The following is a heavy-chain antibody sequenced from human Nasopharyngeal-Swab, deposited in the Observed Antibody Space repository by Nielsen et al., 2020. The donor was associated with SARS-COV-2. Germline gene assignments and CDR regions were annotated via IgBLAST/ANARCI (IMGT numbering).Heavy chain of an antibody. CDR1: GFTFSSYE. V-gene: IGHV3-48*03. D-gene: IGHD3-22*01. J-gene: IGHJ4*02. CDR3: ARESSSDYTFDY. CDR2: ISSRGTGI. Sequence: GESLKISCAASGFTFSSYEMNWVRQAPGKGLEWVSYISSRGTGIYDADSVKGRFTISRDNAKNSLYLQMNSLRVEDTAIYYCARESSSDYTFDYWGQGTLVTVSS.